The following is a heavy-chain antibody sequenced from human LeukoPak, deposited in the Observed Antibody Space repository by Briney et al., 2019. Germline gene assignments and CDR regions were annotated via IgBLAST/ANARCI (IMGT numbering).Heavy chain of an antibody. J-gene: IGHJ5*02. D-gene: IGHD2-2*01. V-gene: IGHV3-23*01. Sequence: PGGSLRLSCAASGFTFSSYAMSWVRQAPGKGLEWVSAISGSGGSTYYADSVKGRFTISRDNSKNTLYLQMNSLRAEDTAVYCCAKDSHQLLFYPSGWFDPWGQGTLVTVSS. CDR1: GFTFSSYA. CDR2: ISGSGGST. CDR3: AKDSHQLLFYPSGWFDP.